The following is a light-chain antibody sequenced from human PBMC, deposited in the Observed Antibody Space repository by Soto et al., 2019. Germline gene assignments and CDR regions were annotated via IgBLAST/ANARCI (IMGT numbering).Light chain of an antibody. Sequence: QSVLTQSPSVSGAPGQRVTISCTGSSSNIGAGYDVHWYQQLPGTAPKLLIYRDTNRPSGVPDRFSGSKSGTSASLAITGLQAEDEADYYCQSYDSSLRVFGGGTKVTVL. V-gene: IGLV1-40*01. CDR3: QSYDSSLRV. CDR1: SSNIGAGYD. CDR2: RDT. J-gene: IGLJ3*02.